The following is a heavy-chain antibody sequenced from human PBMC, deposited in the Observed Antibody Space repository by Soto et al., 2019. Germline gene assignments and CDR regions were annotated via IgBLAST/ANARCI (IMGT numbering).Heavy chain of an antibody. D-gene: IGHD2-21*02. CDR1: GFTFSSYS. V-gene: IGHV3-21*01. J-gene: IGHJ6*02. CDR3: ARDLSDIVVVTAPYGMDV. CDR2: ISSSSYI. Sequence: GGSLRLSCAASGFTFSSYSMNWVRQAPGKGLEWASSISSSSYIYYADSVKGRFTISRDNAKNSLYLQMNSLRAEDTAVYYCARDLSDIVVVTAPYGMDVWGQGTTVTVSS.